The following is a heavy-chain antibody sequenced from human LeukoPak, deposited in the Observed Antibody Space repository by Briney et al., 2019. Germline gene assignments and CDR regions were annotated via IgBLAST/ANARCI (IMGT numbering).Heavy chain of an antibody. CDR1: GFTFSDYY. CDR3: AKGHRSGWYEVIDY. D-gene: IGHD6-19*01. CDR2: ISGSGGST. V-gene: IGHV3-23*01. J-gene: IGHJ4*02. Sequence: PGGSLRLSCAASGFTFSDYYMSWIRQAPGKGLEWVSAISGSGGSTYYADSVKGRFTISRDNSKNTLYLQMNSLRAEDTAVYYCAKGHRSGWYEVIDYWGQGTLVTVSS.